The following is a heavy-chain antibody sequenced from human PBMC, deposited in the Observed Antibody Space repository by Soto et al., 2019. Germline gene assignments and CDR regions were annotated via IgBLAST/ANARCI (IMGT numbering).Heavy chain of an antibody. J-gene: IGHJ6*03. CDR3: ARGVGDFWSGYYYYYYMDV. D-gene: IGHD3-3*01. CDR1: GYTFTSYG. CDR2: ISAYNGNT. V-gene: IGHV1-18*01. Sequence: ASVKVSCKASGYTFTSYGISWVRQAPGQGLEWKGWISAYNGNTNYAQKLQGRVTMTTDTSTSTAYMELRSLRFDDTAVYYCARGVGDFWSGYYYYYYMDVWGKGTTVTVSS.